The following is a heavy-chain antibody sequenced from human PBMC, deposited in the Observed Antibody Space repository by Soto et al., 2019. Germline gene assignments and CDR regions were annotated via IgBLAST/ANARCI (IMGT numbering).Heavy chain of an antibody. CDR2: INPNSGGT. Sequence: QVQLVQSGAEVKKPGASVKVSCKASGYTFTGYYIYWVRQAPGQGLEWMGWINPNSGGTNYAQKFQGWVTMTRDTSINTAYMELSSLKSDDTAVYYCARGTARSSSWYWANDYWGQGTLVTVSS. V-gene: IGHV1-2*04. CDR3: ARGTARSSSWYWANDY. D-gene: IGHD6-13*01. J-gene: IGHJ4*02. CDR1: GYTFTGYY.